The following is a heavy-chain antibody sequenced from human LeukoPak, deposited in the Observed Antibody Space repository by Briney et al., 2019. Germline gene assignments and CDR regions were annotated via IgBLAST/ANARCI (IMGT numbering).Heavy chain of an antibody. Sequence: ASVKVSCKVSGYTLTELSMHWVRQAPGKGLEWIGGFDPEDGETIYAQKFQGRVSMTEDTSTDTAYIELSSLKSEDTAVYYCATKLGYCSGGNCYLENWFDPWGQGTLVTVSS. CDR3: ATKLGYCSGGNCYLENWFDP. CDR2: FDPEDGET. D-gene: IGHD2-15*01. J-gene: IGHJ5*02. V-gene: IGHV1-24*01. CDR1: GYTLTELS.